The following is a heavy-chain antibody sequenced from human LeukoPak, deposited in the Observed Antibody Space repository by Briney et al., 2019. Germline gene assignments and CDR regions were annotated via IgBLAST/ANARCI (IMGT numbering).Heavy chain of an antibody. V-gene: IGHV4-34*01. J-gene: IGHJ3*02. D-gene: IGHD2-8*02. CDR1: GGSFSGYY. Sequence: PSETLSLTCAVYGGSFSGYYWSWIRQPPGKGLEGSGEINHSGSTNYNPSLKSRVTISVDTSKNQFSLKLSSVTAADTAVYYCARGSYWWLPGAFDIWGQGTMVTVSS. CDR2: INHSGST. CDR3: ARGSYWWLPGAFDI.